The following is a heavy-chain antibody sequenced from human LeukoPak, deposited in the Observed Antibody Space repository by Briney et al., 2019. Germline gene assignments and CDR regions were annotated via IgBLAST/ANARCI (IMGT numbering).Heavy chain of an antibody. CDR2: ISRGGDDI. CDR1: GFTFSSYS. CDR3: AKSSTPTSCRNLDY. D-gene: IGHD1-14*01. Sequence: PGGSLRLSCAAPGFTFSSYSMNWVRQAPGKGLEWVSVISRGGDDIYYAESVKGRFTISRDNSKNTLYLQMNSLRAEGTAVYYCAKSSTPTSCRNLDYWGQGTLAIVSP. V-gene: IGHV3-23*01. J-gene: IGHJ4*02.